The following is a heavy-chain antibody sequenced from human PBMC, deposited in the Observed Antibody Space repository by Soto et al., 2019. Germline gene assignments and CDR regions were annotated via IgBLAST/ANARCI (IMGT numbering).Heavy chain of an antibody. CDR1: GGTFSGYY. D-gene: IGHD4-4*01. J-gene: IGHJ4*02. V-gene: IGHV4-34*01. CDR2: INHSGGA. Sequence: NPSETLSLTCAVYGGTFSGYYWSWIRQSPGKGLEWIGDINHSGGANYNPSLKSRVTISVDTSKNQFSLRLISVTAADTAVYFCARDPNDYTNADYFDFWGQGTLVTVSS. CDR3: ARDPNDYTNADYFDF.